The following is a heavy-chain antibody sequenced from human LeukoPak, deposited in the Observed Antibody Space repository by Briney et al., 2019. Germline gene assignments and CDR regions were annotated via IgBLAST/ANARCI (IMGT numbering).Heavy chain of an antibody. CDR1: GGSFSGYY. D-gene: IGHD6-13*01. Sequence: SETLSLTCAVYGGSFSGYYWSWIRQPPGKGLEWIGETNHSGSTNYNPSLKSRVTISVDTSKNQFSLKLSSVTAADTAVYYCARGGQVAAAGPFDYWGQGTLVTVSS. V-gene: IGHV4-34*01. J-gene: IGHJ4*02. CDR2: TNHSGST. CDR3: ARGGQVAAAGPFDY.